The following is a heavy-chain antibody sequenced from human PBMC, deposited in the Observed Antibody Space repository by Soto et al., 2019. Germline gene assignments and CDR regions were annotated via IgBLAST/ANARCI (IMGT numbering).Heavy chain of an antibody. J-gene: IGHJ4*02. CDR2: IFHSGST. Sequence: QLQLQESGSGLVKPSQTLSLTCAVSGVSISSGGYSWSWIRQPPGKGLVWLGYIFHSGSTYYNPSLECRVTISVDRSKNQFSLKLSSVTAADTAVYYCARAGGLGAVAADYWGQGTLVTVSA. D-gene: IGHD6-19*01. V-gene: IGHV4-30-2*01. CDR1: GVSISSGGYS. CDR3: ARAGGLGAVAADY.